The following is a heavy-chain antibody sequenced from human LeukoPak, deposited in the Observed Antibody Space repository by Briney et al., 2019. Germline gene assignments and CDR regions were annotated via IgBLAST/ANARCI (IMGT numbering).Heavy chain of an antibody. CDR3: AKGPDVLRYFDWLNYGMDV. CDR1: GFTFSIYW. Sequence: PGGSLRLSCAASGFTFSIYWMSWVRQAPGKGLEWVANIKQDGSERYYVDSVKGRFTLSRDNAKNSLYLQMNSLRAEDTAVYYCAKGPDVLRYFDWLNYGMDVWGQGTTVTVSS. V-gene: IGHV3-7*03. J-gene: IGHJ6*02. D-gene: IGHD3-9*01. CDR2: IKQDGSER.